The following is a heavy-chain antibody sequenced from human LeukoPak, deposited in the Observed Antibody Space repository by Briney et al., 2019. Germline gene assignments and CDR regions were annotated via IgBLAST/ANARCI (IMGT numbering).Heavy chain of an antibody. CDR1: GGSISSYY. CDR2: IYYSGST. J-gene: IGHJ3*02. D-gene: IGHD3-22*01. Sequence: SETLSLTCTVSGGSISSYYWSWIRQPPGKRLEWVGYIYYSGSTNYNPSLKSRVTISVDTSKNQFSLKLSSVTAADTAVYYCAREYVGGYNGEKAFDIWGQGTMVTVSS. V-gene: IGHV4-59*01. CDR3: AREYVGGYNGEKAFDI.